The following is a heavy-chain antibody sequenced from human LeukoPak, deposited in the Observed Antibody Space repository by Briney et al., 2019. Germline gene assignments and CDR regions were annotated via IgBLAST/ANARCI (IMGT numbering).Heavy chain of an antibody. Sequence: GESLKISCKGSGYSFSTYWIGWVRQMPGKGLEWMEVIYPGDFDTRYSPSFQGQVTISADKSISTAYLQWSSLKASDTAMYYCAKRIYTSSWFNAFDMWGQGTRVTVSS. CDR2: IYPGDFDT. CDR3: AKRIYTSSWFNAFDM. J-gene: IGHJ3*02. CDR1: GYSFSTYW. D-gene: IGHD6-13*01. V-gene: IGHV5-51*01.